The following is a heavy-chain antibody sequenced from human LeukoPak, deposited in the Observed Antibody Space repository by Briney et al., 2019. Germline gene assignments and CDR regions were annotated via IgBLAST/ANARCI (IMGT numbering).Heavy chain of an antibody. CDR1: GGTFSSYA. CDR3: TRGPYSGSYKPEYFDY. D-gene: IGHD1-26*01. Sequence: ASVKVSCKASGGTFSSYAISWVRQAPGQGLEWMGGIIPIFGTANYAQKFQGRVTITADESTSTAYMELSSLRSEDTAVYYRTRGPYSGSYKPEYFDYWGQGTLVTVSS. J-gene: IGHJ4*02. CDR2: IIPIFGTA. V-gene: IGHV1-69*13.